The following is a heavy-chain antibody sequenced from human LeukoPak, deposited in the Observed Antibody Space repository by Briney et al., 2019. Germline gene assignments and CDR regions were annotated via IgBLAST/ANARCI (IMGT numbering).Heavy chain of an antibody. CDR2: INQESTET. V-gene: IGHV3-7*01. CDR1: GFRFTAFW. Sequence: PGGSLRLSCAASGFRFTAFWMSWVRQAPGKGPEWVANINQESTETYYVDSVRGRFTISRDNAKNSLSLQMNSLRVEDTAVYYCARGGAPFFGYWVKEILFTVSS. CDR3: ARGGAPFFGY. J-gene: IGHJ4*02. D-gene: IGHD3-16*01.